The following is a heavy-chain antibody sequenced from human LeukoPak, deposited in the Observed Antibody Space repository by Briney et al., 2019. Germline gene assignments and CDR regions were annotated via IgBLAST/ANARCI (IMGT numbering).Heavy chain of an antibody. D-gene: IGHD3-16*01. CDR2: IYYSGST. Sequence: PSETLSLTCTVSGGSISSYYWSWIRQPPGKGLEWIGYIYYSGSTNYNPSLRSRVTISVDTSKNQFSLKLSSVTAADTAVYYCARGLRFYFDYWGQGTLVTVSS. CDR1: GGSISSYY. CDR3: ARGLRFYFDY. V-gene: IGHV4-59*01. J-gene: IGHJ4*02.